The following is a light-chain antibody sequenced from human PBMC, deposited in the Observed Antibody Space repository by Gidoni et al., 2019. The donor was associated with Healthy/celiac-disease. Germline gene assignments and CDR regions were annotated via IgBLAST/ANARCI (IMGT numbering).Light chain of an antibody. CDR1: QSVSSSY. J-gene: IGKJ4*01. CDR2: GAS. V-gene: IGKV3-20*01. Sequence: EIVLTQSPGTLSLSPGERATLSCRASQSVSSSYLAWYQQKPGQAPRLLIYGASSRATGIPDRFSGSGSGTDLTLTISRLEPEDFAVYYCQQYGSSPLTFXGXTKVEIK. CDR3: QQYGSSPLT.